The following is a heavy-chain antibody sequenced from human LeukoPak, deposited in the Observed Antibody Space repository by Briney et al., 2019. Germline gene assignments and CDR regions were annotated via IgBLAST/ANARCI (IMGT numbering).Heavy chain of an antibody. CDR3: ASTRGMPGTTRGYFDY. J-gene: IGHJ4*02. CDR2: ISGSSSTI. CDR1: GFTFSSYS. D-gene: IGHD3-10*01. V-gene: IGHV3-48*01. Sequence: GGSLRLSCAASGFTFSSYSMNWVRQAPGKGLEWVSYISGSSSTIYYADSVKGRFTISRDNAKNSLYLQMNSLRAEDTAVYYCASTRGMPGTTRGYFDYWGQGTLVTVSS.